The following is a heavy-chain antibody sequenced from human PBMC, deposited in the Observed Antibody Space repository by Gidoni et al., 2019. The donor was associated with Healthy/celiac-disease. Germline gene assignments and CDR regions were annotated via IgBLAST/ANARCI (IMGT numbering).Heavy chain of an antibody. CDR1: GFTFSSYA. J-gene: IGHJ6*03. CDR2: ISGSGGST. D-gene: IGHD6-13*01. Sequence: EVQLVESGGGLVQPGGSLSLSCAASGFTFSSYAMSWVRQAPGKGLEWVSAISGSGGSTYYADSVKGRFTISRDNSKNTLYLQMNSLRAEDTAVYYCAKEEYSSSWTYYYYYMDVWGKGTTVTVSS. CDR3: AKEEYSSSWTYYYYYMDV. V-gene: IGHV3-23*04.